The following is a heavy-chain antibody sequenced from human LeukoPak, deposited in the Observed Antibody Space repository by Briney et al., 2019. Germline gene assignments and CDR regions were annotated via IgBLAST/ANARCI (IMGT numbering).Heavy chain of an antibody. CDR1: GFTVSSNY. V-gene: IGHV3-66*01. Sequence: GGSLRLSCAASGFTVSSNYMSWVRQAPGKGLEWVSVIYSGSSTYYADSVKGRFTISRDNSKNTLYLQMNSLRAEDTAVYYCARESVGAYSDYWGQGTLVTVSS. CDR2: IYSGSST. CDR3: ARESVGAYSDY. J-gene: IGHJ4*02. D-gene: IGHD1-26*01.